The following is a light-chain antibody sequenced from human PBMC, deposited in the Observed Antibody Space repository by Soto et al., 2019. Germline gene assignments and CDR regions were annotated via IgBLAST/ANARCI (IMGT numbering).Light chain of an antibody. J-gene: IGKJ2*01. CDR1: QSISSY. CDR3: QQSYRTPYP. CDR2: AAS. Sequence: DIQMTQSPSSLSASVGGRVTITCRANQSISSYLNWYQQKPGKAPKLLIYAASTLQRGVSSRFSGSGSGTDFTLTIRSLQLDDFATYYCQQSYRTPYPFGQGTKVDIK. V-gene: IGKV1-39*01.